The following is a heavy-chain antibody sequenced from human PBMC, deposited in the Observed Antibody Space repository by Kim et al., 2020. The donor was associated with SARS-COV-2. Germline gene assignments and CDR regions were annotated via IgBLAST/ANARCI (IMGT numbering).Heavy chain of an antibody. D-gene: IGHD1-26*01. CDR3: ASGDGSYYYGMDV. Sequence: GGSLRLSCAASGFTFSSNAMHWVRQAPGKGLEWVAVISYDGSNKYYADSVKGRFTISRDNSKNTLYLQMNSLRAEDTAVYYCASGDGSYYYGMDVWGQGT. V-gene: IGHV3-30*04. CDR2: ISYDGSNK. J-gene: IGHJ6*02. CDR1: GFTFSSNA.